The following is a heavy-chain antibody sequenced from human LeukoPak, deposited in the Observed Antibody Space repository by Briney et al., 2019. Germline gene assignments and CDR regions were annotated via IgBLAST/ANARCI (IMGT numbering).Heavy chain of an antibody. V-gene: IGHV3-49*04. CDR2: IASETYGGTA. Sequence: GGSLSLSCTASGFTFGDYAMTWVRQAPGKGLEWVGFIASETYGGTAEYAASVKGRFTISRDDSKSIAYLQMNSLKTEDTAVYYCTRDQTPYYWGQGTLVTVSS. CDR3: TRDQTPYY. CDR1: GFTFGDYA. J-gene: IGHJ4*02.